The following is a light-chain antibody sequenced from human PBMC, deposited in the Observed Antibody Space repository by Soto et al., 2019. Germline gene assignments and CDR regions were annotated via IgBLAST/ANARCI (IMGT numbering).Light chain of an antibody. CDR2: AAS. V-gene: IGKV3-20*01. Sequence: EMVLTQSPGTLSLSPGERATLSGRASQSLTNNYLAWYQQKPGQAPRLLIYAASCRATGIPDRFSGSGSETDFTLTISRLEPEDFAVYYCQQYGSSLPVTFGGGTNVEIK. CDR1: QSLTNNY. CDR3: QQYGSSLPVT. J-gene: IGKJ4*01.